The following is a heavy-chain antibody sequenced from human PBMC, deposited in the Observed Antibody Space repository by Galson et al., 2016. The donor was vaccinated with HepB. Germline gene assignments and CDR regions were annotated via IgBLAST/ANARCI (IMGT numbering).Heavy chain of an antibody. CDR2: ISGDGDNT. D-gene: IGHD2-15*01. Sequence: SLRLSCAASGFRFDEYAMPWVRQAPGKGLEWVSLISGDGDNTQYADSVKGRFTISRDNSKNSLHLQMTSLSSGDTALYFCAKGGHLLVVAALGDWGQGTLVTVSS. CDR1: GFRFDEYA. CDR3: AKGGHLLVVAALGD. V-gene: IGHV3-43*02. J-gene: IGHJ4*02.